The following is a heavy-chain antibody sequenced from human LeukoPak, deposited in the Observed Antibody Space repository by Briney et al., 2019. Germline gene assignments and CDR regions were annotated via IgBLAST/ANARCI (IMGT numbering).Heavy chain of an antibody. CDR2: IYYSGST. CDR1: GGSFSTSY. D-gene: IGHD5-18*01. V-gene: IGHV4-59*01. Sequence: SETLSLTCTVSGGSFSTSYWSWIRQFPGKGLEWIGYIYYSGSTNYNPSLQSRVTISVDTSKNQFSLKLSSVTAADTAVYYCARGERGYSYGKEGYYYGMDVWGQGTTVTVSS. CDR3: ARGERGYSYGKEGYYYGMDV. J-gene: IGHJ6*02.